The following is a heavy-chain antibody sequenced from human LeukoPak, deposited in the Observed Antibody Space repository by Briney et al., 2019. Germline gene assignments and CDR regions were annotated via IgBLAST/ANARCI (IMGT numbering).Heavy chain of an antibody. CDR3: AKGGGYEAQYYYYYLDV. CDR2: IRYDGTNN. Sequence: GGSLRLSCAASGFAFSSYGMHWVRQAPGKGLEWVAFIRYDGTNNYYADSVKGRFTISRDNSKNTLSLQMNSLRAEDTAVYYCAKGGGYEAQYYYYYLDVWGKGTTVTISS. CDR1: GFAFSSYG. D-gene: IGHD5-12*01. V-gene: IGHV3-30*02. J-gene: IGHJ6*03.